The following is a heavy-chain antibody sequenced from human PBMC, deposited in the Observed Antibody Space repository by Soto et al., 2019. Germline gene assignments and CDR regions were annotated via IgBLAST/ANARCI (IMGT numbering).Heavy chain of an antibody. CDR3: VITGWYGSVYFDY. CDR1: GGSVSSGSYY. CDR2: IYYSGRT. V-gene: IGHV4-61*01. J-gene: IGHJ4*02. Sequence: QVQLQESGPGLVKPSETLSLTCTVSGGSVSSGSYYWSWIRQPPGKGLEWIGYIYYSGRTNYNPSLKSRVTISVDTSKNQFSLKLSSVTAADTAVYYCVITGWYGSVYFDYWGQGTLVTVSS. D-gene: IGHD6-19*01.